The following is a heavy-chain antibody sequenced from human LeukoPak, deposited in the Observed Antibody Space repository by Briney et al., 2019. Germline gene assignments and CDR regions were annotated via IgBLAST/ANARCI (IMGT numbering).Heavy chain of an antibody. CDR3: ARDYNFDY. J-gene: IGHJ4*02. CDR2: IDSSGDTI. V-gene: IGHV3-48*03. CDR1: GFTFNSYE. Sequence: PGGSLRLSCAASGFTFNSYEMNWVRQTPGKGLEWISYIDSSGDTIYYADSVKGRFTISRDNAKNSLYLQMNSLRAEDTAVYYCARDYNFDYWGQGTLVTVSS.